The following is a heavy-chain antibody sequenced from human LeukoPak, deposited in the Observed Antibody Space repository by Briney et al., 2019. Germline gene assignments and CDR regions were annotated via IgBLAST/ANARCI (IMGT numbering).Heavy chain of an antibody. D-gene: IGHD1-26*01. CDR1: GFTFSTYA. CDR2: IWYDGSNK. J-gene: IGHJ4*02. V-gene: IGHV3-33*01. CDR3: ARDQGGTYYFAY. Sequence: GGSLTLSCAASGFTFSTYAMHWVRQAPGKGLEWVAVIWYDGSNKYYTDSVKGRFSISRDNSKSTLYLQMNSLRAEDTAVYYCARDQGGTYYFAYWGQGTLVTVSS.